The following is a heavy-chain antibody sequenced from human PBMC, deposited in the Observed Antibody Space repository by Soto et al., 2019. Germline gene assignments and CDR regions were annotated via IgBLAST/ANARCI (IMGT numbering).Heavy chain of an antibody. CDR2: IYHSGST. J-gene: IGHJ4*02. Sequence: SETLSLTCAVSGGSISGGGYSWSWIRQPPGKGLEWIGYIYHSGSTYYNPSLKSRVTISVDRSKNQFSLKLSSVTAADTAVYYCARGDGYYFDYWGQGIMVTVSS. CDR3: ARGDGYYFDY. V-gene: IGHV4-30-2*01. CDR1: GGSISGGGYS.